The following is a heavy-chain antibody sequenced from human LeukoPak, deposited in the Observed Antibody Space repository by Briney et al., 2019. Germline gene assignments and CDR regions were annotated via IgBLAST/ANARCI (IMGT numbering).Heavy chain of an antibody. Sequence: NPSETLSLTCTVSGASISTGSSYWSWIRQPAGEGLEWIGRIHNSGSTNYNPSLNSRVTISVDTSKNQVSLKLTSVTAADTAVYYCARNGYGSGSSWWGQGTLVTVSS. CDR1: GASISTGSSY. CDR3: ARNGYGSGSSW. D-gene: IGHD3-10*01. V-gene: IGHV4-61*02. CDR2: IHNSGST. J-gene: IGHJ4*02.